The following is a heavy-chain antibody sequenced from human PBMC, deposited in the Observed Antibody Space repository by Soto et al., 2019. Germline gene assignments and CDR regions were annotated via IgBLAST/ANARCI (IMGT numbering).Heavy chain of an antibody. CDR1: GASISSSSYC. J-gene: IGHJ4*02. Sequence: SETLSLTCTVSGASISSSSYCWGWLRQPPGKGLEWIGSVYYSGSTYYNPSLESRVTISVDKSKNQFSLKLMSLSAADTAVYYCGRLEGLATISYYFDYWGQGALVTVSS. D-gene: IGHD3-9*01. CDR3: GRLEGLATISYYFDY. V-gene: IGHV4-39*01. CDR2: VYYSGST.